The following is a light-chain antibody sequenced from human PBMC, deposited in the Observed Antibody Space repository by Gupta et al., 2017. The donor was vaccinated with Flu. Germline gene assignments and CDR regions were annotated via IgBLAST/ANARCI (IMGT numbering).Light chain of an antibody. CDR2: EVT. CDR3: SSDTTSYTFV. Sequence: QSALTQPPSVSGSPGPSVTISCTGTGSDVGTYNRVSWYRQPPDTAPKLIIYEVTNRPAGVPGRFSGSKAGNTASLTISGRQGEDEADYYCSSDTTSYTFVFGTGTKVTVL. CDR1: GSDVGTYNR. J-gene: IGLJ1*01. V-gene: IGLV2-18*02.